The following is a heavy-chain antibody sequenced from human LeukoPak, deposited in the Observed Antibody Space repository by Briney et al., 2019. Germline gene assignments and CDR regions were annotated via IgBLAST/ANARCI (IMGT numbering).Heavy chain of an antibody. J-gene: IGHJ4*02. Sequence: GGSLRLSCAASGFTLSSYAMSWVRQAPGKGLEWVGFIRSKRYGGTTEYAASVKGRITISRDDSKSIAYVQMNSLKTEDTAIYYCTRSGTSYYFDYWGQGTLVTVSS. CDR3: TRSGTSYYFDY. D-gene: IGHD1-26*01. CDR1: GFTLSSYA. V-gene: IGHV3-49*04. CDR2: IRSKRYGGTT.